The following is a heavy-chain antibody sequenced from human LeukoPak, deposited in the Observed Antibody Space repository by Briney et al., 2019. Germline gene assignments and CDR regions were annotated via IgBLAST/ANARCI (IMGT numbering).Heavy chain of an antibody. CDR2: INAGNGNT. Sequence: GASVKVSCKASGYTFTSYAMHWVRQAPGQRLEWMGWINAGNGNTKFSQKFQGRVTITRDTSASTAYMELSSLRSEDTAVYYCARAYPYYYGSGSYYTHFDYWGQGTLVTVSS. J-gene: IGHJ4*02. CDR3: ARAYPYYYGSGSYYTHFDY. V-gene: IGHV1-3*01. CDR1: GYTFTSYA. D-gene: IGHD3-10*01.